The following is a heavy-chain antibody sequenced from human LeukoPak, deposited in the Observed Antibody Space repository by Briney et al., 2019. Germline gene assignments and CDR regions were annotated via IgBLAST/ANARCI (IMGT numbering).Heavy chain of an antibody. CDR3: ARVGTTGTLSLDY. J-gene: IGHJ4*02. CDR1: GYTFTSYG. CDR2: IIPIFGTA. Sequence: SVKVSCKASGYTFTSYGISWVRQAPGQGLEWMGGIIPIFGTANYAQKFQGRVTITADESTSTAYMELSSLRSEDTAVYYCARVGTTGTLSLDYWGQGTLVTVSS. V-gene: IGHV1-69*13. D-gene: IGHD1-1*01.